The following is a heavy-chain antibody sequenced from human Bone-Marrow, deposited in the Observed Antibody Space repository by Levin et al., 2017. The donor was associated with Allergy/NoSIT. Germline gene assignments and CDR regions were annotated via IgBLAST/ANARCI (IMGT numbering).Heavy chain of an antibody. J-gene: IGHJ6*02. CDR2: IYSGGST. CDR3: ARGVTAISKTGGYYYYYYGMDV. V-gene: IGHV3-53*01. CDR1: GFTVSSNY. Sequence: GESLKISCAASGFTVSSNYMSWVRQAPGKGLEWVSVIYSGGSTYYADSVKGRFTISRDNSKNTLYLQMNSLRAEDTAVYYCARGVTAISKTGGYYYYYYGMDVWGQGTTVTVSS. D-gene: IGHD2-21*02.